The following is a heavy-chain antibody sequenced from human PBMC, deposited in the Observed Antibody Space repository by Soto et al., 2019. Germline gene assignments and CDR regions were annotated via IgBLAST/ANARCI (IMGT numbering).Heavy chain of an antibody. CDR3: AGTSTMLDY. CDR1: GGSISRYY. CDR2: IYDSGST. J-gene: IGHJ4*02. Sequence: SETLSLTCTVSGGSISRYYWSWIRQPPGKGLEWIGHIYDSGSTNYNPSLKSRVTISVDTSKNQFSLRLTSVTAADTAVHYCAGTSTMLDYWGQGALVTVSS. D-gene: IGHD2-2*01. V-gene: IGHV4-59*01.